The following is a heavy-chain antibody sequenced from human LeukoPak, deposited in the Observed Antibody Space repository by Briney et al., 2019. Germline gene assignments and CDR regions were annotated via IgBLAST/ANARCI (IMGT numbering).Heavy chain of an antibody. CDR2: ISYDGSNK. CDR3: ARALSGSYSLDY. D-gene: IGHD1-26*01. CDR1: GFTFSSYA. V-gene: IGHV3-30-3*01. J-gene: IGHJ4*02. Sequence: GRSLRLSCAASGFTFSSYAMHWVRQAPGKGLEWVAVISYDGSNKYYADSVKGRFTISRDNSKNTLYLQMNSLRAEDTAVYYCARALSGSYSLDYWGQGTLVTVSS.